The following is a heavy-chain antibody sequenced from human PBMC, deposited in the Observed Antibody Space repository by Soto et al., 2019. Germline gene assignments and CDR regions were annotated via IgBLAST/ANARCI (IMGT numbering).Heavy chain of an antibody. V-gene: IGHV2-5*02. CDR1: GLSLSTTGVG. Sequence: QITLKESGPTLVKPTQTLTLTCTFSGLSLSTTGVGVGWIRQPPGKALEWLALIYWDDDKRYSPSLKSRLTLSKDSYKNQVVFTMTDMDPVYTATYYCVQIRCRVVCLQLYSSHSYSGLDVWGQGNTVMVSS. D-gene: IGHD2-2*01. CDR2: IYWDDDK. J-gene: IGHJ6*02. CDR3: VQIRCRVVCLQLYSSHSYSGLDV.